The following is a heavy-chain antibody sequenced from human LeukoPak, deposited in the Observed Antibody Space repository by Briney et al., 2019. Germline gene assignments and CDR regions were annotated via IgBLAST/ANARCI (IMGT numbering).Heavy chain of an antibody. Sequence: GGSLRLSCAASGFTFSSYAMSWVRPAPGKGLEWVSAISGSGGSTYYADSVKGRFTISRDNSKNTLYLQMNSLRAEDTAVYYCAKGALRYFDWPPRYFDYWGQGTLVTVSS. CDR1: GFTFSSYA. CDR2: ISGSGGST. CDR3: AKGALRYFDWPPRYFDY. V-gene: IGHV3-23*01. D-gene: IGHD3-9*01. J-gene: IGHJ4*02.